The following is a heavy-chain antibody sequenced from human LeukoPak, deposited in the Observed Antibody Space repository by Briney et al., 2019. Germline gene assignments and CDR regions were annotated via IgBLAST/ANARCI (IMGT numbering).Heavy chain of an antibody. CDR2: IYYSGST. V-gene: IGHV4-39*07. Sequence: PSETLSLTCTVSGGSISSSSYYWGWIRQPPGKGLEWIGSIYYSGSTYYNPSLKSRVTISVDTSKNQFSLKLSSVTAADTAVYYCARIYGDYAGGAFDIWGQGTMVTVSS. J-gene: IGHJ3*02. CDR1: GGSISSSSYY. D-gene: IGHD4-17*01. CDR3: ARIYGDYAGGAFDI.